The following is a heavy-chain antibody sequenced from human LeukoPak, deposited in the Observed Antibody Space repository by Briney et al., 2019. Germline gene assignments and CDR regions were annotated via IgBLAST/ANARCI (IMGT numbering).Heavy chain of an antibody. Sequence: GESLRLSSAASGFTFSTYSMNWLRLAPGKGLEWVSSISPDSNYKYYVDSVKGRFTISRDNAKSSLYLQMNSLRAEDTAVYYCVRGGYRGFDYEYWGQGTLVTVSS. D-gene: IGHD5-12*01. J-gene: IGHJ4*02. V-gene: IGHV3-21*01. CDR1: GFTFSTYS. CDR2: ISPDSNYK. CDR3: VRGGYRGFDYEY.